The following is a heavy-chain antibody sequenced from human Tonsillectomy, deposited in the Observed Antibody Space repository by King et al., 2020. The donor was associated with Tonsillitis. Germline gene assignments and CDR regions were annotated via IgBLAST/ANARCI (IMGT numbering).Heavy chain of an antibody. CDR3: ARVVPAANFDF. V-gene: IGHV3-53*01. D-gene: IGHD2-2*01. Sequence: VQLVESGGGLIQPGRSLRLSCAASGFTVSNNYMSWVRQAPGKGLEWVSLIYSGGGTNYADSVKGRFTISRDNSKNALYLQMNFLRADDTAVYYCARVVPAANFDFWGQGTLVTVSS. CDR2: IYSGGGT. CDR1: GFTVSNNY. J-gene: IGHJ4*02.